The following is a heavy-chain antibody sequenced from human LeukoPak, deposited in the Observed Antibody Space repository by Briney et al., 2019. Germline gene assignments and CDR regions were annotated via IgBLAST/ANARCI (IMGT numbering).Heavy chain of an antibody. CDR3: ARGRGYCSSTSCYEGWFDP. CDR1: GGSISSGGYS. CDR2: IYHSGSS. D-gene: IGHD2-2*01. V-gene: IGHV4-30-2*01. Sequence: SETLSLTCAVSGGSISSGGYSWSWLRPPPGKGLEWIGYIYHSGSSYYNPSLRSRVTISVDRSKNQLSLKLSSVTAADTAVYDCARGRGYCSSTSCYEGWFDPWGQGTLVTVSS. J-gene: IGHJ5*02.